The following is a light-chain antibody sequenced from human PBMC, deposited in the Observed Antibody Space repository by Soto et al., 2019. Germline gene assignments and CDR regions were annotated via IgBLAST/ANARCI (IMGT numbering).Light chain of an antibody. CDR2: GAS. Sequence: EIVMTQSPATLSVSPGERXXLSCRASQSVSTNLAWYRQKPGQAPRLLIYGASTRATDIPARFSGSGSGTEFTLTISSLQSEDVAVYYCQQYNSWPPWAFGQGPKVEI. V-gene: IGKV3-15*01. CDR1: QSVSTN. J-gene: IGKJ1*01. CDR3: QQYNSWPPWA.